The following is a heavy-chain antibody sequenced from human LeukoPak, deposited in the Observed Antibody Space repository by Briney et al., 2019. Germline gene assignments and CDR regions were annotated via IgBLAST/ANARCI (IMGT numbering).Heavy chain of an antibody. CDR1: GGSISSYY. D-gene: IGHD4-11*01. J-gene: IGHJ6*03. CDR2: IYTSGST. CDR3: ARDKVTLPYYYMDV. Sequence: SETLSLTCTVSGGSISSYYWSWIRQPAGKGLEWIGRIYTSGSTNYNPSLKSRVTISVDKSKNQFSLKLSSVTVADTAVYYCARDKVTLPYYYMDVWGKGTTVTVSS. V-gene: IGHV4-4*07.